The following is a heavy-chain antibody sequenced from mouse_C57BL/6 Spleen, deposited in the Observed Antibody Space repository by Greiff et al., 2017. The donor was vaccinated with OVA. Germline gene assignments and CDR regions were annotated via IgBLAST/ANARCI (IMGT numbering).Heavy chain of an antibody. D-gene: IGHD1-1*01. Sequence: VQLQQSGPELVKHGASVKMSCKASGYTFTDYNMHWVKQSHGKSLEWIGYINPNNGGTSYNQKFKGKATLTVNKSSSTAYMELRSLTSEDSAVYYCARPSVVAKGWFAYWGQGTLVTVSA. CDR3: ARPSVVAKGWFAY. V-gene: IGHV1-22*01. CDR1: GYTFTDYN. CDR2: INPNNGGT. J-gene: IGHJ3*01.